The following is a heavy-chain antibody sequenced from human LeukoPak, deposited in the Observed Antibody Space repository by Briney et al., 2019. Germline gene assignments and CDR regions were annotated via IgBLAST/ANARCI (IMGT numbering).Heavy chain of an antibody. CDR3: ARRGSYYDPLDY. D-gene: IGHD1-26*01. CDR1: GFTFSSYS. Sequence: KPGGSLRLSCAASGFTFSSYSMTWVRQAPGKGLEWVSSISSSSSYIYYADSVKGRFTISRDNAKNSLYLQMNSLRAEDTAVYYCARRGSYYDPLDYWGQGTLVTVSS. V-gene: IGHV3-21*01. CDR2: ISSSSSYI. J-gene: IGHJ4*02.